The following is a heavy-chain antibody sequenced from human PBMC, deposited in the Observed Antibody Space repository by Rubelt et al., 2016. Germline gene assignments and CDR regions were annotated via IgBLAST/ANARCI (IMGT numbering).Heavy chain of an antibody. D-gene: IGHD6-19*01. CDR2: MNPNSGNT. Sequence: QVQLVQSGAEVKKPGASVKVSCKASGYTFTSYDINWVRQATGQGLEWMGWMNPNSGNTVYAQKCQGRVTMTRNTSISTAYMERSSLRSEDTAVYYWARGRRSGWYCSYWGQGTLVTVSS. V-gene: IGHV1-8*01. CDR3: ARGRRSGWYCSY. CDR1: GYTFTSYD. J-gene: IGHJ4*02.